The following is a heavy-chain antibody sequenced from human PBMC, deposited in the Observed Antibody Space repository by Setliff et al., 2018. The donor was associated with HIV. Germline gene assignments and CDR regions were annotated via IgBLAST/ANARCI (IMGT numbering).Heavy chain of an antibody. J-gene: IGHJ6*03. CDR1: GGSISSGSHY. CDR3: ARDKGGTYDGMYYYYYMDV. CDR2: IYSSGST. D-gene: IGHD1-26*01. V-gene: IGHV4-61*02. Sequence: NPSETLSLTCTVSGGSISSGSHYWNWVRQSAGKGLEWIGRIYSSGSTNYNPSLNSRVSISVDTSKNQFSLKLNSVTAADTAVYFCARDKGGTYDGMYYYYYMDVWGKGTTVTGSS.